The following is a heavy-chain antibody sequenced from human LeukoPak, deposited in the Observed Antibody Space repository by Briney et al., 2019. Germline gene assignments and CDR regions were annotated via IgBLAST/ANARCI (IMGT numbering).Heavy chain of an antibody. Sequence: ASVKVSCKASGYTFTSYDINWVRQATGQGLEWMGRMNPNSGNTGYAQKFQGRVTMTRNTSISTAYMELSSLRSEDTAVYYCARILGGSSWYLFYYYMDVWGKGTTVTVSS. V-gene: IGHV1-8*01. CDR2: MNPNSGNT. D-gene: IGHD6-13*01. J-gene: IGHJ6*03. CDR3: ARILGGSSWYLFYYYMDV. CDR1: GYTFTSYD.